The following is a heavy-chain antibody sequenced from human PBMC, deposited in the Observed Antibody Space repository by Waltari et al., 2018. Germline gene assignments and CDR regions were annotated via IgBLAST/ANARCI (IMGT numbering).Heavy chain of an antibody. V-gene: IGHV4-39*01. CDR3: ASGITPQH. D-gene: IGHD3-10*01. CDR1: GGSISSSSYY. Sequence: QLQLQESGAGLVKPSETLSLTCTVAGGSISSSSYYWGWIRQPPGKGLELSGSIYYSGRTYYNQATKSRVTIYVETSKNQFSLKLSSVTVADTAGYYCASGITPQHWGQGTLVTVSS. J-gene: IGHJ1*01. CDR2: IYYSGRT.